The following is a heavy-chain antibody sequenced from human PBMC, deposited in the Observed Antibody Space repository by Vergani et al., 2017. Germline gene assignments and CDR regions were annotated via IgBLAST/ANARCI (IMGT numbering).Heavy chain of an antibody. J-gene: IGHJ6*03. V-gene: IGHV3-33*01. CDR3: ARSRDCAQGVCYMTYYYYMDV. CDR1: GFTLSSHA. CDR2: IWYDGSKE. Sequence: QVQLEESGGGVVQPGRSLRLSCAGSGFTLSSHAMHWVRQAPGKGLEWVAFIWYDGSKEYYADSVKGRFTISRDNSKITLYLQVNNLRAADTAVYYCARSRDCAQGVCYMTYYYYMDVWGKGTAVTVSS. D-gene: IGHD2-8*01.